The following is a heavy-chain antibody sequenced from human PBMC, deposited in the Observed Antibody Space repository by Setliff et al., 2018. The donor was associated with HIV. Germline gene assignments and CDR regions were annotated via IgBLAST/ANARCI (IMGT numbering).Heavy chain of an antibody. CDR2: ISGSGHDI. D-gene: IGHD1-1*01. V-gene: IGHV3-11*01. CDR1: GFTFGDDY. J-gene: IGHJ4*02. CDR3: TTGGGGAD. Sequence: GGSLRLSCAASGFTFGDDYMSWVRLAPGKGPEWISYISGSGHDIKYVDSLKGRFTISRDDSKNMLYLQMNSLKMEDTAVYYCTTGGGGADWGQGTLVTVSS.